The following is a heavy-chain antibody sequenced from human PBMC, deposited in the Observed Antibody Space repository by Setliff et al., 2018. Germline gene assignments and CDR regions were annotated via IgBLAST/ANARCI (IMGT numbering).Heavy chain of an antibody. V-gene: IGHV4-61*02. CDR3: ARGPRYSGSYYVNY. D-gene: IGHD1-26*01. CDR2: IYSSGST. Sequence: SETLSLTCTVSGDSISSGSYHWNWIRQPAGKGLEWIGRIYSSGSTNYNPSLKSRVTISLDTSKNQFSLNLSSVTAADTAVYYCARGPRYSGSYYVNYWGQGTLVTVSS. J-gene: IGHJ4*02. CDR1: GDSISSGSYH.